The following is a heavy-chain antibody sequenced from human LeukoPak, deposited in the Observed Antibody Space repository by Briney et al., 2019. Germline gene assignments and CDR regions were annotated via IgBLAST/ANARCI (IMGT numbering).Heavy chain of an antibody. CDR2: IYYSGST. CDR1: GGSISSYY. Sequence: SETLSLTCTVSGGSISSYYWSWIRQPPGKGLEWIGYIYYSGSTNYNPSLKSRVTISVDTSKNQFSLKLSSVTAADTAVYYCARAATTYYGSGSYYYWFDPWGQGTLATVSS. V-gene: IGHV4-59*08. D-gene: IGHD3-10*01. J-gene: IGHJ5*02. CDR3: ARAATTYYGSGSYYYWFDP.